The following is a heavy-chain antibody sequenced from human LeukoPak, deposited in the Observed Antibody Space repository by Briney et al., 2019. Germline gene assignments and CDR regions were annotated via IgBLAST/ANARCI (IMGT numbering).Heavy chain of an antibody. CDR3: ARAPYGDYGFDY. J-gene: IGHJ4*02. V-gene: IGHV3-33*01. D-gene: IGHD4-17*01. Sequence: GGSLRLSCAASGFTFSSYGMHWVRQAPGKGLEWVAVIWYDGSNKYYADSVKGRFTISRDNSKNTLYLQMNSLRAEDTAVYYCARAPYGDYGFDYWGQGTLVTVSS. CDR1: GFTFSSYG. CDR2: IWYDGSNK.